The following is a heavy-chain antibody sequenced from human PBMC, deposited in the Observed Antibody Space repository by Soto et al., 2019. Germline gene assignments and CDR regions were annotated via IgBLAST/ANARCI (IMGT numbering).Heavy chain of an antibody. J-gene: IGHJ5*02. CDR2: IWYDGSNK. V-gene: IGHV3-33*01. Sequence: QVQLVESGGGVVQPGRSLRLSCAASGFTFSSYGMHWVRQAPGKGLEWVAVIWYDGSNKYYADSVKGRFTISRDNSKNTLYLQMNSLRAEDTAVYYCARDRWSEAAARRDLFDPWGQGPLVTVSS. CDR1: GFTFSSYG. D-gene: IGHD6-13*01. CDR3: ARDRWSEAAARRDLFDP.